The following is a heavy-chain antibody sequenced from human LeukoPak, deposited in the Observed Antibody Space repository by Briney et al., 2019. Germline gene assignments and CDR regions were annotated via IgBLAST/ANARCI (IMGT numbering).Heavy chain of an antibody. Sequence: SVKVSCKASGGTFSSYAISWVRQAPGQGLEWMGRIIPILGIANYAQKFQGRVTITADKSTSTAYMELSSLRSEDTAVYYCARSYGSGSYYDYWGQGTLATVSS. J-gene: IGHJ4*02. D-gene: IGHD3-10*01. CDR1: GGTFSSYA. CDR3: ARSYGSGSYYDY. V-gene: IGHV1-69*04. CDR2: IIPILGIA.